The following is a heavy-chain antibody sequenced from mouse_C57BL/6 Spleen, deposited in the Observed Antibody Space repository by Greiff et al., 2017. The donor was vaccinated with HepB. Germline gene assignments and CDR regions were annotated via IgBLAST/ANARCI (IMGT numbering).Heavy chain of an antibody. CDR2: ISSGSSTI. J-gene: IGHJ4*01. CDR1: GFTFSDYG. V-gene: IGHV5-17*01. Sequence: EVQGVESGGGLVKPGGSLKLSCAASGFTFSDYGMHWVRQAPEKGLEWVAYISSGSSTIYYADTVKGRFTISRDNAKTTLFLQMTSLRSEDTAMYYCARYGNYDAMDYWGQGTSVTVSS. D-gene: IGHD2-1*01. CDR3: ARYGNYDAMDY.